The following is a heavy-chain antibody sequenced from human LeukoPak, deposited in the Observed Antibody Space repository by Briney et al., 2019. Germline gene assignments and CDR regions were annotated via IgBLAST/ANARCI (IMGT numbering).Heavy chain of an antibody. CDR2: MNPNSGDT. CDR1: GYTFTGYY. V-gene: IGHV1-2*02. J-gene: IGHJ5*02. Sequence: ASVKVSCKASGYTFTGYYMHWVRQAPGQGLEWMGWMNPNSGDTNYAQKFQGRVTMTRDTSISTAYMELSRLTSDDTPVYYCARGEWSTSRSRGRWLNPWGKGTLVTVSS. D-gene: IGHD2-8*01. CDR3: ARGEWSTSRSRGRWLNP.